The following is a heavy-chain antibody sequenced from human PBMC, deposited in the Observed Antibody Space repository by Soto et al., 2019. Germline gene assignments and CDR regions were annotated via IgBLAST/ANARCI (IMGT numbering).Heavy chain of an antibody. J-gene: IGHJ5*02. D-gene: IGHD2-2*01. Sequence: SGPTLVNPTDTLTLTCTVSGLSLTNGRLGVSWIRQPPGKALEWLAHIFSNDDKSYSTSLKSRPTISKDISRSQVALTMTNMDPVDSATYYCALVKDCSRTDCYLASFDPWGQGTLVTVSS. CDR2: IFSNDDK. CDR3: ALVKDCSRTDCYLASFDP. CDR1: GLSLTNGRLG. V-gene: IGHV2-26*01.